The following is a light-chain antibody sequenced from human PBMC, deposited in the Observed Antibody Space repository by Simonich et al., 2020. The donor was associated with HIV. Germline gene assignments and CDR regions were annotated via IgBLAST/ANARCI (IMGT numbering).Light chain of an antibody. V-gene: IGLV2-23*01. CDR2: EDN. J-gene: IGLJ2*01. CDR1: SSDVGSYNL. Sequence: QSALTQPASVSGSPGQSSTISCTGTSSDVGSYNLVAWYQQHQGKTPTLMIYEDNTRPSGFSNRFSGSKSSDSASLTISGLQAEDEADYYCCSYAGSVIFGGGTKLTVL. CDR3: CSYAGSVI.